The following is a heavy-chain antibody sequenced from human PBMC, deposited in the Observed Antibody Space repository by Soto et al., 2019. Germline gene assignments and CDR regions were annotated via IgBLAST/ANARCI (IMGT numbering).Heavy chain of an antibody. Sequence: EVQLLESGGGLVQPGGSLRLSCTTSGFTFSSHAMSWVRQAPGKGLEWVSVIYNGGEGSFYADSVKGRFTISRDNSRNTLYLQVNTLRAEDRAVYYCVRERWSYGDYELFGYWGQGTLVTVSS. V-gene: IGHV3-23*03. D-gene: IGHD4-17*01. J-gene: IGHJ4*02. CDR1: GFTFSSHA. CDR2: IYNGGEGS. CDR3: VRERWSYGDYELFGY.